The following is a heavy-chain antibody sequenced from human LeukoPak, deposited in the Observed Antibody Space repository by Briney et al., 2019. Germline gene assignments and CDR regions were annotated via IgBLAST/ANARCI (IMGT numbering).Heavy chain of an antibody. CDR2: IYHSGST. CDR3: ARGGGSYLGAFDI. V-gene: IGHV4-39*07. CDR1: GGSINSRGYL. Sequence: SETLSLTCTVSGGSINSRGYLWGWIRQTPGKGLEWIGTIYHSGSTYYNPSLKSRVTILVDRSKTQFSLKLSSVTAADTAVYYCARGGGSYLGAFDIWGQGTMVTVSS. D-gene: IGHD1-26*01. J-gene: IGHJ3*02.